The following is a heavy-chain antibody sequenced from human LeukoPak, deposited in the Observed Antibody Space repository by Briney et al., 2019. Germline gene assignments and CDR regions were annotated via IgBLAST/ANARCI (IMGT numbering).Heavy chain of an antibody. V-gene: IGHV1-69*10. J-gene: IGHJ3*02. Sequence: SVKVSCKASAGTFSSYAIRWVRRAPGQELEGMGGIIPILGIANYAQEFQSRVTITADKTTSPAYMELSSLTSEDTAVYYCAREKAARAFDIWGQGTMVTVSS. CDR3: AREKAARAFDI. CDR1: AGTFSSYA. D-gene: IGHD2-15*01. CDR2: IIPILGIA.